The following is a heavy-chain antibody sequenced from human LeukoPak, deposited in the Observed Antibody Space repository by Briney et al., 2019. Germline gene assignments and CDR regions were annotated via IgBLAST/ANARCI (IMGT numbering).Heavy chain of an antibody. CDR2: ISGSGGST. D-gene: IGHD2-2*02. Sequence: HPGGSLRLSCAASGFTFSSYAMSWVRQAPGKGLEWVSAISGSGGSTYYADSVKGRFTISRDNSKNTLYLQMNSLRAEDTAVYYCAKIIVVLPSTISNPYYFDYWGQGTLVTVSS. CDR3: AKIIVVLPSTISNPYYFDY. V-gene: IGHV3-23*01. J-gene: IGHJ4*02. CDR1: GFTFSSYA.